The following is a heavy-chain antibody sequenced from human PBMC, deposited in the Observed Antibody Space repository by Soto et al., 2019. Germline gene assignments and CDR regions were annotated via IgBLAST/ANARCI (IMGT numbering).Heavy chain of an antibody. V-gene: IGHV3-7*01. J-gene: IGHJ3*02. CDR2: IKLDGSQK. Sequence: EVQLVESGGTVVQPGGSLRLSCTASGFTLSRFWMNWVRQAPGKGLEWVANIKLDGSQKSYVDSVKGRFTISRDNTENSLHLQMDSLRAEDTAVYYCARDADYFDATLWYDGYDMWGRGTMVTVSS. CDR3: ARDADYFDATLWYDGYDM. CDR1: GFTLSRFW. D-gene: IGHD2-15*01.